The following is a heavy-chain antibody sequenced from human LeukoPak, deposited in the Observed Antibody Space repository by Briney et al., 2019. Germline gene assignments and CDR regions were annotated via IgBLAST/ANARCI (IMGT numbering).Heavy chain of an antibody. J-gene: IGHJ4*02. V-gene: IGHV3-30*18. CDR1: GFTFSNYG. D-gene: IGHD4-17*01. CDR3: AKASTVTLLDY. CDR2: ISYDGSNK. Sequence: QPGGSLRLPCAASGFTFSNYGMHWVRQAPGKGLEWVAVISYDGSNKYYADSVKGRFTISRDNSKNTLYLQMNSLRAEDTAVYYCAKASTVTLLDYWGQGTLVTVSS.